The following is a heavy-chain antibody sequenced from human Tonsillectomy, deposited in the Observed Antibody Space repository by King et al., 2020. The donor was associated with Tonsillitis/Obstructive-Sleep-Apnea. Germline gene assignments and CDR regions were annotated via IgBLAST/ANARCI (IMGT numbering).Heavy chain of an antibody. V-gene: IGHV4-34*01. CDR1: GGSFSGYY. Sequence: VQLPQWGAGLLKPSETLSLTCAVYGGSFSGYYWSWIRQPPGKGLEWIGEINHSGSTNYNPSLKSRVTISVDTSKNQFSLKLSSVTAADTAVYYCARVKRVTMIRNWFDPWGQGTLVTVSS. CDR3: ARVKRVTMIRNWFDP. CDR2: INHSGST. J-gene: IGHJ5*02. D-gene: IGHD3-22*01.